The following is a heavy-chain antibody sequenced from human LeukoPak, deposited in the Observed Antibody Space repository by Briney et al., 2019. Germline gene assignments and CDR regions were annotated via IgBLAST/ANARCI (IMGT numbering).Heavy chain of an antibody. V-gene: IGHV3-9*01. CDR2: ISWNSGSI. CDR1: GFTFDDYA. J-gene: IGHJ5*02. CDR3: AKDRNSGYDSDWFDP. D-gene: IGHD5-12*01. Sequence: GGSLRLSCAASGFTFDDYAMHWVRQAPGKGLEWVSGISWNSGSIGYADSVKGRFTISRDNAKNSLYLQMNSLRAEDTALYYCAKDRNSGYDSDWFDPWGQGTLVTVSS.